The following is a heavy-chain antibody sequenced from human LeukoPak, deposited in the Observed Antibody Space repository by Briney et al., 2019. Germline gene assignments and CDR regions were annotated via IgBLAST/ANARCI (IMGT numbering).Heavy chain of an antibody. CDR1: GGSFSGYY. CDR3: ARAPTVVAGMDV. V-gene: IGHV4-34*01. J-gene: IGHJ6*02. D-gene: IGHD2-15*01. Sequence: PSETLSLTCAVYGGSFSGYYWSWIRQPPGKGLEWIGEINHSGSTNYNPSLKSRVTISVDTSKNQFSLKLSSVTAADTAVYYCARAPTVVAGMDVWGQGTTVTVSS. CDR2: INHSGST.